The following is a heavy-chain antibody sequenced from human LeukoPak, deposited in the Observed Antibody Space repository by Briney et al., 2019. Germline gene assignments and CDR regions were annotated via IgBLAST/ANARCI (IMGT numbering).Heavy chain of an antibody. CDR3: ARHVRDCSGGTCYSTSPFDY. V-gene: IGHV4-59*08. CDR2: IYYSGST. D-gene: IGHD2-15*01. CDR1: GASISSYY. J-gene: IGHJ4*02. Sequence: SETLSLTCTVSGASISSYYWSWIRQPPGKGLEWIGYIYYSGSTNYNPSLKGRVTISVDTSKNQFSLKLSSVTAADTAVYYCARHVRDCSGGTCYSTSPFDYWGQGTLVTVSS.